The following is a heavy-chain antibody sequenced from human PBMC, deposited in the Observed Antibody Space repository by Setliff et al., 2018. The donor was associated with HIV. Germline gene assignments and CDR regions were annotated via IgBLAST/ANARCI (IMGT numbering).Heavy chain of an antibody. V-gene: IGHV1-69*10. J-gene: IGHJ4*02. CDR2: IIPILGIA. CDR3: ARDRRTGYDILTGYSFDC. Sequence: SVKVSCKASGGTFSSYAISWVRQAPGQGLEWMGGIIPILGIANYAQKFQGRVTITADKSTSTAYMELSSLRSEDTAVYYCARDRRTGYDILTGYSFDCWGQGTLVTVSS. CDR1: GGTFSSYA. D-gene: IGHD3-9*01.